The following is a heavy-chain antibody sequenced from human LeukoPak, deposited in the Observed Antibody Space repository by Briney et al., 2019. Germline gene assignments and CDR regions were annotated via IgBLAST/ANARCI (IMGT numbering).Heavy chain of an antibody. Sequence: PSETLSLTCTVSSGSISTYYWSWIRQPAGKGLEWIGHIYTSGSTNYNPSPKSRVTISVDKSKHQFSLHLSSVTAADTAVYYCARERGAYYDILSGSAVSIYYFDYWGQGTLVSVSS. V-gene: IGHV4-4*07. CDR3: ARERGAYYDILSGSAVSIYYFDY. CDR2: IYTSGST. J-gene: IGHJ4*02. CDR1: SGSISTYY. D-gene: IGHD3-9*01.